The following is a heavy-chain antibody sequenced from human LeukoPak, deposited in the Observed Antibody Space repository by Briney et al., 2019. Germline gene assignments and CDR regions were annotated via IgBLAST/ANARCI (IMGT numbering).Heavy chain of an antibody. V-gene: IGHV3-33*01. Sequence: GGSLRLSCEASGFTFSSYGMHWVRQAPGKGLEWVAVTWYDGSNKYYADSVKGRFTISRDNSKNTLYLQMNSLRAEDTAVYYCARAPSWYYFDYWGQGTLVTVSS. CDR3: ARAPSWYYFDY. CDR1: GFTFSSYG. CDR2: TWYDGSNK. J-gene: IGHJ4*02. D-gene: IGHD6-13*01.